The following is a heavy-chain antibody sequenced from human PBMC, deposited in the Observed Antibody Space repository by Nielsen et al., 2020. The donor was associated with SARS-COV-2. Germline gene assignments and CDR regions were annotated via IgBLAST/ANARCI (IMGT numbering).Heavy chain of an antibody. Sequence: GGSLRLSCAASGFTFSSYDMSWVRQAPGKGLEWVSSISGSGGSTYYADSVKGRFTISRDNSKNTVYLQMNSLKVEDTAVFYCAKALIVGTSVGYGMDVWGQGTTVTVSS. CDR3: AKALIVGTSVGYGMDV. CDR1: GFTFSSYD. J-gene: IGHJ6*02. D-gene: IGHD1-26*01. V-gene: IGHV3-23*01. CDR2: ISGSGGST.